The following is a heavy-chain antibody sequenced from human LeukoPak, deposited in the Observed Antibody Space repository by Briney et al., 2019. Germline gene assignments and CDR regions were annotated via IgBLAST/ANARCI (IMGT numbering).Heavy chain of an antibody. Sequence: GGSLRLSCAASGFSFTAYGMHWVRQAPGKGLEWVAVVSQDGKNKYYVDSAKGRFTTSRDNSKNTVYLQMDSLRREDTAVYYCAAGHFSGVDYWGQGTLVTVSS. V-gene: IGHV3-30*03. D-gene: IGHD6-13*01. CDR2: VSQDGKNK. CDR3: AAGHFSGVDY. J-gene: IGHJ4*02. CDR1: GFSFTAYG.